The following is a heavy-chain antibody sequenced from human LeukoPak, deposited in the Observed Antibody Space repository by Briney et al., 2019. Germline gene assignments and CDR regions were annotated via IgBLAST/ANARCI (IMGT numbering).Heavy chain of an antibody. V-gene: IGHV3-11*01. D-gene: IGHD6-13*01. CDR2: ITSSGVNI. Sequence: GGSLRLACAASGFTFSHYYMNWIRQAPGKGLEWVSSITSSGVNIYYADSVKGRFTMSRDNTTTSLYLQINTLYPDDTAVYFCARELHSSTWDYYYIDFWGRGTLVTVSS. CDR3: ARELHSSTWDYYYIDF. CDR1: GFTFSHYY. J-gene: IGHJ4*03.